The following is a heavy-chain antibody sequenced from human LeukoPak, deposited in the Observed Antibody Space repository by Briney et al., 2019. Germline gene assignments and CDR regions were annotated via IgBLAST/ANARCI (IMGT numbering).Heavy chain of an antibody. CDR2: IFRIGST. CDR3: ARDLKGQWLAPTPRGHNFGSVEYFQH. CDR1: GFSITTGYY. D-gene: IGHD6-19*01. J-gene: IGHJ1*01. Sequence: PSETLSLTCTVSGFSITTGYYWAWIRQPPGKGLEWIGTIFRIGSTYYNPSLKSRVTISVDTSKNQFSLKLSSVTAADTAVYYCARDLKGQWLAPTPRGHNFGSVEYFQHWGQGTLVTVSS. V-gene: IGHV4-38-2*02.